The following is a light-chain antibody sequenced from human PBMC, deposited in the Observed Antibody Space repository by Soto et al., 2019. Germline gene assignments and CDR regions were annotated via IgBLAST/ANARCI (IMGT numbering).Light chain of an antibody. Sequence: QSVLTHPPSVSGAPGQRVTISCTGSSSNIGTGYDVHWYQQLPGTAPKLLIYGNSNRPSGVPDRFSGSKSGTSASLAITGLQAEDEADYYCQSYDSNLSVVFGGGTKLTVL. CDR2: GNS. J-gene: IGLJ2*01. CDR1: SSNIGTGYD. V-gene: IGLV1-40*01. CDR3: QSYDSNLSVV.